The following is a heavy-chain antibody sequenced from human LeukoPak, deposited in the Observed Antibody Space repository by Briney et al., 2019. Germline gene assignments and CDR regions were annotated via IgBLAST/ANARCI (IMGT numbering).Heavy chain of an antibody. Sequence: KASETLSLTCTVSGGSISSYYWSWIRQPPGKGLEWIGYIYYSGSTNYNPSLKSRVTISVDTSKNQFSLKLSSVTAADTAVYYCARRSGYSYGYHYYYYMDVWGKGTTVTVSS. D-gene: IGHD5-18*01. V-gene: IGHV4-59*01. CDR1: GGSISSYY. CDR2: IYYSGST. J-gene: IGHJ6*03. CDR3: ARRSGYSYGYHYYYYMDV.